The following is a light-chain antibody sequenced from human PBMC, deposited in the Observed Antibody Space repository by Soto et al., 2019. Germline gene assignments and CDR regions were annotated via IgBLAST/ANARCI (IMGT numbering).Light chain of an antibody. V-gene: IGKV3-15*01. J-gene: IGKJ5*01. CDR3: QQYYDWPIT. CDR2: GAS. CDR1: QSVSSN. Sequence: EIVMTQSPATLSVSPGERATLSCRTSQSVSSNLAWYQQKPGQAPRLLIYGASTRATGIPARFSGSGSGTECTLTISSLQSEDFAVYYCQQYYDWPITFGQGKRLDIK.